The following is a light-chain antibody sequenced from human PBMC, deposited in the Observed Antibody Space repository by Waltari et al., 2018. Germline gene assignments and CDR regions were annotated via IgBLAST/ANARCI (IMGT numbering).Light chain of an antibody. CDR1: QSISTY. J-gene: IGKJ3*01. CDR3: QQTYGSPPT. CDR2: ASS. Sequence: DIQMPQSPSSLSASVGDRVTITCRASQSISTYLHWYQQKPGKAPKLLVYASSNFQTGVSSRFSGSGSGTDFTLTISSLEPEDFATYYCQQTYGSPPTFGPGTKVDI. V-gene: IGKV1-39*01.